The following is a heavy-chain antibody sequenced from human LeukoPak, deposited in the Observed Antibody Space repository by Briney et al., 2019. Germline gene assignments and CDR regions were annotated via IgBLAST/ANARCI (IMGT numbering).Heavy chain of an antibody. V-gene: IGHV3-23*01. J-gene: IGHJ6*02. CDR2: IGRSGGGI. CDR1: GFTFNSYA. Sequence: GGSLRLSCAASGFTFNSYAMAWVRQAPGKGLEWVSVIGRSGGGIQYVDSVKGRFTISRDDSKNTLYLQMNSLRADDTAVYYCAREVVIFPDYYYYGMDVWGQGTTVTVSS. CDR3: AREVVIFPDYYYYGMDV. D-gene: IGHD3-9*01.